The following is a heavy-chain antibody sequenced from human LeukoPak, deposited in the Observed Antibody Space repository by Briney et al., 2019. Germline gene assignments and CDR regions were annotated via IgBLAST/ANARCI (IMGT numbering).Heavy chain of an antibody. V-gene: IGHV1-8*01. CDR1: GYTFTSYD. CDR2: MNPNSGNT. J-gene: IGHJ6*02. D-gene: IGHD6-13*01. Sequence: ASVRASCKASGYTFTSYDINWVRQATGQGLEWMGWMNPNSGNTGYAQKFQGRVTMTRNTSISTAYMELSSLRSEDTAVYYCARGLSQRRGAAAQRGMDVWGQGTTVTVSS. CDR3: ARGLSQRRGAAAQRGMDV.